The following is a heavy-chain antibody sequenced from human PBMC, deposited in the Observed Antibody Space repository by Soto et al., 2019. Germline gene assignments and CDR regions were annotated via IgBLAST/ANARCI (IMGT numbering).Heavy chain of an antibody. CDR1: GFTFSSYG. CDR2: ISYDGSNK. J-gene: IGHJ6*02. Sequence: GGSLRLSCAASGFTFSSYGMHWVRQAPGKGLEWVAVISYDGSNKYYADSVKGRFTISRDNSKNTLYLQMNSLRAEDTAVYYCAKNLAGGYGHYGMDVWGQGTTVTVSS. CDR3: AKNLAGGYGHYGMDV. V-gene: IGHV3-30*18. D-gene: IGHD5-12*01.